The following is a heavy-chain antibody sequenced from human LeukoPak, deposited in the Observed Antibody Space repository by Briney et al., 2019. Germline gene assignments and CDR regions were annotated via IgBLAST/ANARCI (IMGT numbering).Heavy chain of an antibody. D-gene: IGHD5-12*01. CDR2: ISYDGSNK. J-gene: IGHJ6*02. CDR3: ARGGTHSGYYYYYGMDV. V-gene: IGHV3-30*04. Sequence: GGSLRLSCAASGFTFSSYAMHWVRQAPGKGLEWVAVISYDGSNKYYADSVKGRFTISRDNSKNTLYLQMNSLGAEDTAVYYCARGGTHSGYYYYYGMDVWGQGTTVTVSS. CDR1: GFTFSSYA.